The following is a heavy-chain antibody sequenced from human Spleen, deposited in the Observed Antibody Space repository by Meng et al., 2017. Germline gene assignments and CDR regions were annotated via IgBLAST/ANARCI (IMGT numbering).Heavy chain of an antibody. Sequence: GESLKISCAASGFTFDDYAMHWVRQAPGKGLEWVSLISWDGGSTYYADSVKGRFIISRDNSKNSLYLQMNSLRAEDTALYYCAKVHTTLRFGELSFGMDVWGQGTTVTVSS. D-gene: IGHD3-10*01. CDR3: AKVHTTLRFGELSFGMDV. CDR1: GFTFDDYA. V-gene: IGHV3-43D*04. CDR2: ISWDGGST. J-gene: IGHJ6*02.